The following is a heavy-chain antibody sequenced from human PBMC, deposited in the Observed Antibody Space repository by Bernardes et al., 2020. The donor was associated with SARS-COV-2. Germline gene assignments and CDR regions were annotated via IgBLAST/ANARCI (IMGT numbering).Heavy chain of an antibody. CDR2: IYPGDSDT. CDR1: GYSFTDYW. J-gene: IGHJ4*02. V-gene: IGHV5-51*01. D-gene: IGHD6-25*01. Sequence: GESLKISCKASGYSFTDYWIGWVRQMPGKGLEWMGIIYPGDSDTRYSPSFQGQVTISADKSISTAYLQWSSLKASDTAMYYCAKHRGYIDNRQPFSTDYWGQGALVTVSS. CDR3: AKHRGYIDNRQPFSTDY.